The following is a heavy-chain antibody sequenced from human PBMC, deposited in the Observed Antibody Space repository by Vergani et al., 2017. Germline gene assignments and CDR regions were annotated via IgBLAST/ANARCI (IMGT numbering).Heavy chain of an antibody. CDR2: IYYTGST. D-gene: IGHD5-24*01. CDR1: GGSINSYY. Sequence: QVQLQESGPGLVKPSETLSLTCTVSGGSINSYYWSWIRQPPGKGLEWIGYIYYTGSTNYNPSLNSRVTISVHTSKSQFSLNLSSVTAADTAVYYCARHLQFDSPFDPWGQGTLVTVSS. J-gene: IGHJ5*02. CDR3: ARHLQFDSPFDP. V-gene: IGHV4-59*08.